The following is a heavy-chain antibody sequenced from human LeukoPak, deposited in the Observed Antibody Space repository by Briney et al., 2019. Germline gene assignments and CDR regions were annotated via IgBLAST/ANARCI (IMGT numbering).Heavy chain of an antibody. Sequence: GGSQRLSCAASGFTFSTYWMSWVRQAPGTGLEWVANIKQDGSERYYVDSVEGRFTISRDNAKNSLYLQMNSLRAEDTAVYYCARDKAFSYEDYWGQGTLVTVSS. J-gene: IGHJ4*02. D-gene: IGHD5-12*01. CDR2: IKQDGSER. CDR1: GFTFSTYW. CDR3: ARDKAFSYEDY. V-gene: IGHV3-7*01.